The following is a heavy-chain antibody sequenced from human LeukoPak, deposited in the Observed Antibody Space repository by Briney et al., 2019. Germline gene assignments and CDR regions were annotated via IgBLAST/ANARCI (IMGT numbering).Heavy chain of an antibody. D-gene: IGHD6-19*01. V-gene: IGHV3-33*01. Sequence: PGRSPRLSCAGSGFTFSSYGIDWVRQAPGKGLEWVAVIWYDGSEKYYADSVRGRFTISRDNSKNTVSLQMNSLRADDTAVYYCARLGSGWSFDFWGQGTLVTVSS. CDR1: GFTFSSYG. CDR2: IWYDGSEK. CDR3: ARLGSGWSFDF. J-gene: IGHJ4*02.